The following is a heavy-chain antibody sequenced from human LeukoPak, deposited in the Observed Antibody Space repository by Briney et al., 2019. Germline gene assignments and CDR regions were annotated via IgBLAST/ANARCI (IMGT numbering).Heavy chain of an antibody. J-gene: IGHJ6*02. Sequence: PGASLRLSCAASGVTFSRYAMSWGRQGPGTGLEWVSAISVSGDNTYYADSVKGRFTVSRDNSKNTRYLQMNSLRAEDTALYYCARGGGMDVGGEGTTV. V-gene: IGHV3-23*01. CDR3: ARGGGMDV. CDR1: GVTFSRYA. CDR2: ISVSGDNT.